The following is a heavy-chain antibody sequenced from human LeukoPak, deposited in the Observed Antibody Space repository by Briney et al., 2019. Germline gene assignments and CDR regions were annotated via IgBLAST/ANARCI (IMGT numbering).Heavy chain of an antibody. V-gene: IGHV3-23*01. J-gene: IGHJ1*01. D-gene: IGHD6-13*01. CDR2: ISGSGGST. CDR1: GFTFSSYA. Sequence: GGSLRLSCAASGFTFSSYAMSWVRQAPGKGLEWVSAISGSGGSTYYADSVKGRFTISRDNSKNTLYLQMNSLRAEDTAVYYCAKDPPGIAAAANKYFQHWGQGTLVTVSS. CDR3: AKDPPGIAAAANKYFQH.